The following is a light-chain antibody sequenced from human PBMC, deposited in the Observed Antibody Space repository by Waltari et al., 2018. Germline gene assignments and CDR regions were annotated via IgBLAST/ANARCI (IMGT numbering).Light chain of an antibody. V-gene: IGLV4-69*01. CDR3: QTGGHGTWV. Sequence: QLVLTQSPSASASLGASVKLTCTLSSGHSTNIIAWLQQQPEKGPRFLMNVKSDGSHNKGVGLPDRFSGSSSGAERYLTISSLQSEDEADYYCQTGGHGTWVFGGGTRLTVL. J-gene: IGLJ3*02. CDR2: VKSDGSH. CDR1: SGHSTNI.